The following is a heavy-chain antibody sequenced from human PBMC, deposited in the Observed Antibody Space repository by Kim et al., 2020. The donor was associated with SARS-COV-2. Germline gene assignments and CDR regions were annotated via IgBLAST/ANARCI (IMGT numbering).Heavy chain of an antibody. CDR3: AKGTTSTTYSATDY. V-gene: IGHV3-23*03. D-gene: IGHD2-2*01. Sequence: DSVRARFTISRDNSKNTLSLQMNSLRAEDTAVYYCAKGTTSTTYSATDYWGQGTLVTVSS. J-gene: IGHJ4*02.